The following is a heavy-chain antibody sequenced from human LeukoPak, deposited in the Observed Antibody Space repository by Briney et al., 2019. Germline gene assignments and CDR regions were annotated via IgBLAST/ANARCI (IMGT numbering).Heavy chain of an antibody. D-gene: IGHD2-15*01. Sequence: PGRSLRLSCAASGFTFSSYAMHWVRQAPGKGLEWVAVISYDGSNKYYADSVKGRFTISRDNSKNTLYLQMNSLRAEDTAVYYCARGGTPWAGIVVEVADVYGMDVWGQGTTVTVSS. J-gene: IGHJ6*02. CDR2: ISYDGSNK. CDR3: ARGGTPWAGIVVEVADVYGMDV. CDR1: GFTFSSYA. V-gene: IGHV3-30-3*01.